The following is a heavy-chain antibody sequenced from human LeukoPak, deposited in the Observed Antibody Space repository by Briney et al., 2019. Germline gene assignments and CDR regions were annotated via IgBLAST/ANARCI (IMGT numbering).Heavy chain of an antibody. Sequence: ASVKVSGKVSGYTLTELSMHWVRQAPGKGLEWMGGFDPEDGETIYAQKFQGRVTMTEDTSTDTAYMELSSLRSEDTAVYYCAAVAIAVAYYYYGMDVWGQGTTVTVSS. V-gene: IGHV1-24*01. CDR3: AAVAIAVAYYYYGMDV. J-gene: IGHJ6*02. CDR1: GYTLTELS. CDR2: FDPEDGET. D-gene: IGHD6-19*01.